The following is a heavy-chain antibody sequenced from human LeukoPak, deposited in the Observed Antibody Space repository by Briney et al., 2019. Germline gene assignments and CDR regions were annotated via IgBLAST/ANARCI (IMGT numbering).Heavy chain of an antibody. CDR1: GFTFDDYA. J-gene: IGHJ4*02. V-gene: IGHV3-9*01. Sequence: GRSLRLSCAASGFTFDDYAMHWVRQAPGKGLEWVSGISWNSGSIGYADSVKGRFTISRDNSKNSLYLQMNSLRTEDTALYYCAKGASGWYSGQMQENWGQGTLVTVSS. D-gene: IGHD6-19*01. CDR3: AKGASGWYSGQMQEN. CDR2: ISWNSGSI.